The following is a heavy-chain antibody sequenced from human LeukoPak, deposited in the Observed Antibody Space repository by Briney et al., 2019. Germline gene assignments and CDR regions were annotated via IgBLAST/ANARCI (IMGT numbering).Heavy chain of an antibody. CDR3: ARDLALTRFDY. J-gene: IGHJ4*02. CDR1: GGSISSSSYY. V-gene: IGHV4-39*07. D-gene: IGHD3-9*01. Sequence: SETLSLTCTVSGGSISSSSYYWGWIRQPPGKGLEWIGSIYYSGSTYYNPSLKSRVTISVDTSKNQFSLKLSSVTAADTAVYYCARDLALTRFDYWGQGTLVTVSS. CDR2: IYYSGST.